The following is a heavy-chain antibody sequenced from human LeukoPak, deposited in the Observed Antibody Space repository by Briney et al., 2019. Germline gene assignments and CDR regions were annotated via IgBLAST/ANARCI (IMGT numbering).Heavy chain of an antibody. V-gene: IGHV3-73*01. J-gene: IGHJ6*03. CDR3: TRPGFLETFYYYYMDV. CDR2: IRSKANSYAT. CDR1: GFTFSGSV. Sequence: GGSLRLSCAASGFTFSGSVMPWVRQASGKGLEWVGRIRSKANSYATAYAASVKGRFTISRDDSKNTAYLQMNSLKTEDTAVCYCTRPGFLETFYYYYMDVWGKGTTVTVSS. D-gene: IGHD3-3*01.